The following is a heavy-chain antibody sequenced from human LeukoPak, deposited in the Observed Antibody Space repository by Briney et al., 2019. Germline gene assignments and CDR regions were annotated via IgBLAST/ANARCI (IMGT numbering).Heavy chain of an antibody. CDR3: ARHCGSNSCYSGWFDP. D-gene: IGHD2-2*01. V-gene: IGHV3-7*01. CDR1: GFTFSDYW. CDR2: IKLDGSEK. Sequence: GGSLRLSCVASGFTFSDYWMGWVRQAPGKGLERVANIKLDGSEKYYVDSVKGRFTISGDNAKDSLYLQMNNLSAEDTAVYFCARHCGSNSCYSGWFDPWGQGTLVTVSS. J-gene: IGHJ5*02.